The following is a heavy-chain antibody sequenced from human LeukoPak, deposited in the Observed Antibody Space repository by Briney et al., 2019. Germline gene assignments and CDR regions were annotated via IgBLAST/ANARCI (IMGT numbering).Heavy chain of an antibody. J-gene: IGHJ4*02. V-gene: IGHV4-59*01. CDR1: GVSISSYY. Sequence: NTSETLSLTCTVSGVSISSYYWSWIRQPPGKGLEWIGYIYYSGSTNYNPSLKSRVTISVDTSKNQFSLKLSSVTAADTAVYYCARGYDYVWGSLDWGQGTLVTVSS. CDR2: IYYSGST. D-gene: IGHD3-16*01. CDR3: ARGYDYVWGSLD.